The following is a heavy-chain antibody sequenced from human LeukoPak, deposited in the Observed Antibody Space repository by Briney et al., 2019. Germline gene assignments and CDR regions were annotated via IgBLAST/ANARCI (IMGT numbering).Heavy chain of an antibody. Sequence: SETLSLTCTVSGGSISSYYWSWIRQPPGKGLEWIGYIYYSGSTNYNPSLKSRVTISVDTSRNQFSLKLSSVTAADTAVYYCARAKEFGEFSRQGYWGQGTLVTVSS. CDR3: ARAKEFGEFSRQGY. CDR2: IYYSGST. V-gene: IGHV4-59*01. CDR1: GGSISSYY. J-gene: IGHJ4*02. D-gene: IGHD3-10*01.